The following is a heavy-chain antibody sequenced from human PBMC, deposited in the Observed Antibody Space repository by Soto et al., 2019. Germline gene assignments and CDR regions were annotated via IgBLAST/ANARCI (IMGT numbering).Heavy chain of an antibody. CDR2: ISDSGSNT. V-gene: IGHV3-23*01. D-gene: IGHD1-26*01. CDR3: ARDVGGSSFFDY. CDR1: GFTFSTYA. J-gene: IGHJ4*02. Sequence: ESVGGLVQPGGSLRLSCAGSGFTFSTYAMAWVRQAPGKALEWVSTISDSGSNTHYVDSVEGRFTISRDNSKSTAFLHMNSLRADDSAVYYCARDVGGSSFFDYWGQGTLVTVSS.